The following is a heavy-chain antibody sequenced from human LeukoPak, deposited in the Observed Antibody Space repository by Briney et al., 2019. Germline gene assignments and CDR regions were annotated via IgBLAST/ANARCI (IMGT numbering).Heavy chain of an antibody. V-gene: IGHV3-23*01. J-gene: IGHJ3*02. D-gene: IGHD3-16*01. CDR1: GFTFSSYS. Sequence: GGSLRLPCAASGFTFSSYSMNWVRQAPGKGLEWVSAISGSGVSTEYADSAKGRFTISRDNSKNTLYLQLNSLGAEDTAVYSCVKDKRKGWGSDAFDIWGQGTMVTVSP. CDR2: ISGSGVST. CDR3: VKDKRKGWGSDAFDI.